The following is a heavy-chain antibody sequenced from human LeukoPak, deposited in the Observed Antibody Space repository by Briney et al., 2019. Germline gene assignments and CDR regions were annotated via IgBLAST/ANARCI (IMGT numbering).Heavy chain of an antibody. CDR2: IIPIIGPGTP. J-gene: IGHJ3*02. CDR1: GGNFKTYA. D-gene: IGHD3-10*01. CDR3: ARVAAYVTGFRETFKI. Sequence: SVKVSCKASGGNFKTYAINWLRQAPGQGLEWMGGIIPIIGPGTPNHAQKFQSRVMITADESTSTVYMELSSLTSEDTAVYYCARVAAYVTGFRETFKIWGQGPLVTVSS. V-gene: IGHV1-69*13.